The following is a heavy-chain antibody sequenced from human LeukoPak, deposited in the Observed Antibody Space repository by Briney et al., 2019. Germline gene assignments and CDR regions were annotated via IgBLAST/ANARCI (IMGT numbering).Heavy chain of an antibody. Sequence: PGGSLRLSCAASGFTFSSYVMHWVRQAPGKGLEWVAFIRYDGTDKDYGDSVKGRFTISRDNSKNTLYLQMNSLRGEDTAMYYCAKVQYTSSSVDAFDIWGRGTMVTVSS. CDR3: AKVQYTSSSVDAFDI. J-gene: IGHJ3*02. CDR1: GFTFSSYV. V-gene: IGHV3-30*02. D-gene: IGHD6-6*01. CDR2: IRYDGTDK.